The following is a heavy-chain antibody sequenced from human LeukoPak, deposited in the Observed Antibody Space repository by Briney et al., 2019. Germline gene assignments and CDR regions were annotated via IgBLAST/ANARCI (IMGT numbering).Heavy chain of an antibody. CDR3: ASTGGHSSGYYYPGY. V-gene: IGHV3-23*01. J-gene: IGHJ4*02. CDR1: GFTFSSYA. D-gene: IGHD3-22*01. CDR2: ISGSGGST. Sequence: GGSLRLSCAASGFTFSSYAMSWVRQAPGKGLEWVSAISGSGGSTCYADSVKGRFTISRDNSKNTLYLQMNSLRAEDTAVYYCASTGGHSSGYYYPGYWGQGTLVTVSS.